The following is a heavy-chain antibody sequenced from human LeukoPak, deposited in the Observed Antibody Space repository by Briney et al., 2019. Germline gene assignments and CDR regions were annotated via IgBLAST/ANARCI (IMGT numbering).Heavy chain of an antibody. CDR1: GYTFTGYY. D-gene: IGHD3-3*01. CDR2: INPNSGGT. V-gene: IGHV1-2*02. Sequence: ASVKVSCKASGYTFTGYYMHWVRPAPGQGLEWMGWINPNSGGTNYAQKFQGRVTMTRDTSISTAYMELSRLRSDDTAVYYCARDHHDFWSGYWPSWFDPWGQGTLVTVSS. CDR3: ARDHHDFWSGYWPSWFDP. J-gene: IGHJ5*02.